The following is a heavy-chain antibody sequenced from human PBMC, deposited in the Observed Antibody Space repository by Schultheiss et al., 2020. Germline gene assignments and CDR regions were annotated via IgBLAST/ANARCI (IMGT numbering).Heavy chain of an antibody. J-gene: IGHJ6*02. CDR1: GFTFSSYA. V-gene: IGHV3-23*01. Sequence: GGSLRLSCAASGFTFSSYAMSWVRQAPGKGLEWVSAISGSGGSTYYADSVKGRFTISRDNSKNTLYLQMNSLRAEDTAVYYCARRSGRNQRYYYGMDVWGQGTTVTVSS. CDR3: ARRSGRNQRYYYGMDV. CDR2: ISGSGGST. D-gene: IGHD1-1*01.